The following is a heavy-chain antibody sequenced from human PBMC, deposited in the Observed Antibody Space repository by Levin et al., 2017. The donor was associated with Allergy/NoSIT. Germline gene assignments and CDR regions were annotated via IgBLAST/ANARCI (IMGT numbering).Heavy chain of an antibody. CDR2: INWNGGST. D-gene: IGHD3-10*01. CDR1: GFTFDDYG. V-gene: IGHV3-20*04. Sequence: PGGSLRLSCAASGFTFDDYGMSWVRQAPGKGLEWVSGINWNGGSTGYADSVKGRFTISRDNAKNSLYLQMNSLRAEDTALYYCARVDIWFGEANGKYNWFDPWGQGTLVTVSS. J-gene: IGHJ5*02. CDR3: ARVDIWFGEANGKYNWFDP.